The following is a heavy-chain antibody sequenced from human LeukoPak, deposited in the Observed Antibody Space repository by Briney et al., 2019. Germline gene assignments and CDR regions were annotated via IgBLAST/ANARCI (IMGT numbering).Heavy chain of an antibody. CDR3: ARELGKRPGYSYGYYYGMDV. V-gene: IGHV1-18*01. CDR1: GYTFTSYG. CDR2: ISAYNGNT. J-gene: IGHJ6*02. Sequence: GASVKVSCKASGYTFTSYGISWVRQAPGQGLEWMGWISAYNGNTNYAQKLQGRVTMTTDTSTSTAYMELRSLRSDDTAVYYCARELGKRPGYSYGYYYGMDVWGQGTTVTVSS. D-gene: IGHD5-18*01.